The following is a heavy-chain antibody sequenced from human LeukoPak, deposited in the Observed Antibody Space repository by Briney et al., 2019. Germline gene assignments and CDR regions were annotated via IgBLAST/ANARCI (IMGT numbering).Heavy chain of an antibody. CDR2: INHSGST. V-gene: IGHV4-34*01. CDR1: GGSISSYY. D-gene: IGHD6-6*01. Sequence: PSETLSLTCTVSGGSISSYYWSWIRQPPGKGLEWIGEINHSGSTNYNPSLKSRVTISVDTSKNQFSLKLSSVTAADTAVYYCARAPLMAARPFDYWGQGTLVTVSS. J-gene: IGHJ4*02. CDR3: ARAPLMAARPFDY.